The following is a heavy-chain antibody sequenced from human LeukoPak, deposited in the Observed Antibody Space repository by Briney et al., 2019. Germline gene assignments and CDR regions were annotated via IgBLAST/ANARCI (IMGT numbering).Heavy chain of an antibody. CDR1: GFTFSSYS. CDR3: ARDYRGYSYGYHHYYYYMDV. D-gene: IGHD5-18*01. J-gene: IGHJ6*03. Sequence: GGSLRLSCAASGFTFSSYSMNWVRQAPGKGLEWVSSISSSSSYIYYADSVKGRFTISRDNAKNSLYLQMNSLRAEDTAVYYCARDYRGYSYGYHHYYYYMDVWGKGTTVTVSS. V-gene: IGHV3-21*04. CDR2: ISSSSSYI.